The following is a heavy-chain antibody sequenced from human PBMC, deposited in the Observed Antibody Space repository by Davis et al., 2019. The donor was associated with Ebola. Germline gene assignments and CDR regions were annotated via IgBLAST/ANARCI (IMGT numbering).Heavy chain of an antibody. CDR3: ASQDIVVVPAAGLDY. CDR1: GFTFSSYS. Sequence: PGGSLRLSCAASGFTFSSYSMNWVRQAPGKGLEWVSYISSSSSTIYYADSVKGRFTISRDNAKNSLYLQMNSLRDEDTAVYYCASQDIVVVPAAGLDYWGQGTLVTVSS. CDR2: ISSSSSTI. D-gene: IGHD2-2*01. J-gene: IGHJ4*02. V-gene: IGHV3-48*02.